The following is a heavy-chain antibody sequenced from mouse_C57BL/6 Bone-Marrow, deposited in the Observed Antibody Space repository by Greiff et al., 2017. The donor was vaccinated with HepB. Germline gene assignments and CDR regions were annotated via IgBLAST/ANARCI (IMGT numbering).Heavy chain of an antibody. V-gene: IGHV3-6*01. J-gene: IGHJ2*01. CDR1: GYSITSGYY. Sequence: EVKLVESGPGLVKPSQSLSLTCSVTGYSITSGYYWNWIRQFPGNKLEWMGYISYDGSNNYNPSLKNRISITRDTSKNQFFLKLNSVTTEDTATYYCAIYYYGSSLYWGQGTTLTVSS. CDR3: AIYYYGSSLY. CDR2: ISYDGSN. D-gene: IGHD1-1*01.